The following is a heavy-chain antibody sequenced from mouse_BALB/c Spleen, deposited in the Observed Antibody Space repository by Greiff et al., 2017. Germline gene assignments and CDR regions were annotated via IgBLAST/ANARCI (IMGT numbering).Heavy chain of an antibody. CDR1: GFTFSSFG. CDR2: ISSGSSTI. V-gene: IGHV5-17*02. J-gene: IGHJ2*01. CDR3: ARRIYYDYYFDY. D-gene: IGHD2-4*01. Sequence: EVQLVESGGGLVQPGGSRKLSCAASGFTFSSFGMHWVRQAPEKGLEWVAYISSGSSTIYYADTVKGRFTISRDNPKNTLFLQMTSLRSEDTAMYYCARRIYYDYYFDYWGQGTTLTVSS.